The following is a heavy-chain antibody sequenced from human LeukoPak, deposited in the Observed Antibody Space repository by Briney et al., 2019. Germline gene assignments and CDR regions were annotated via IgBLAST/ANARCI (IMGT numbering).Heavy chain of an antibody. CDR1: GGSISSYY. V-gene: IGHV4-59*01. CDR3: ARGHGSGSYNY. J-gene: IGHJ4*02. Sequence: SETLSLTCTVSGGSISSYYWSWLRQPPGKGLEWIGYIYYSGSTNYNPSLKSRVTISVDTSKNQFSLKLSSVTAADTAVYYCARGHGSGSYNYWGQGTLVTVSS. D-gene: IGHD3-10*01. CDR2: IYYSGST.